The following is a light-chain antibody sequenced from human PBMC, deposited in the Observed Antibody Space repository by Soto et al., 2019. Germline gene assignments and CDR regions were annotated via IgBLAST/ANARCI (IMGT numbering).Light chain of an antibody. CDR1: QSLVHSDGNTY. J-gene: IGKJ1*01. CDR2: RVS. V-gene: IGKV2-30*02. CDR3: MQGTNWPRT. Sequence: DAVLTQSPVSLPVTLGQPASISCRSSQSLVHSDGNTYLNWFLQRPGQSPRRLVYRVSNRDSGVPDKISGSGSGTYFTLEISRVEAEDIGVYFCMQGTNWPRTFGQGTKV.